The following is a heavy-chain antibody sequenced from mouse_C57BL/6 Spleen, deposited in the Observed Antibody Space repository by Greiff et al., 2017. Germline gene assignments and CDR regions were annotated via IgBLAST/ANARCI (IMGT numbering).Heavy chain of an antibody. V-gene: IGHV1-26*01. Sequence: EVQLQQSGPELVKPGASVKISCKASGYTFTDYYMNWVKQSHGKSLEWIGDINPNNGGTSYNQKFKGKATLTVDKSSSTAYMELRSLTSEDSAVYYCARGEFGYYGSSFAYWGQGTLVTVSA. J-gene: IGHJ3*01. CDR1: GYTFTDYY. CDR3: ARGEFGYYGSSFAY. CDR2: INPNNGGT. D-gene: IGHD1-1*01.